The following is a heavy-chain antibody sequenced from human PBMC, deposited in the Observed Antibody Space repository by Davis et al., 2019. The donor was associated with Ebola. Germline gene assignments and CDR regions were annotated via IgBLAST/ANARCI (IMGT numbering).Heavy chain of an antibody. V-gene: IGHV4-4*02. CDR1: GGSISSSNW. Sequence: PSETLSLTCAVSGGSISSSNWWSWVRQPPGKGLEWIGEIYHSGSTNYNPSLKSRVTISVDKSKNQFSLKLSSVTAADTAVYYCARVGWFYDFSARFFDLWGRGTLVTVSS. J-gene: IGHJ2*01. CDR3: ARVGWFYDFSARFFDL. D-gene: IGHD3-3*01. CDR2: IYHSGST.